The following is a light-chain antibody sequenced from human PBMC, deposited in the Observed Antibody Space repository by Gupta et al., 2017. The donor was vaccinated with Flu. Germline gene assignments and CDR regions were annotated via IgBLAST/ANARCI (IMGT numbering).Light chain of an antibody. CDR1: SSDVGGYKY. CDR2: EVS. CDR3: GAYTSSNTVV. Sequence: SAPTQPASVSGSPRPSITISCTGSSSDVGGYKYVSWYQQHPDKSPKLIIYEVSKRPSGVTGRFSGSKSDNTASLTISGHQAEDEADYYCGAYTSSNTVVFGGGTKVTVL. J-gene: IGLJ2*01. V-gene: IGLV2-14*01.